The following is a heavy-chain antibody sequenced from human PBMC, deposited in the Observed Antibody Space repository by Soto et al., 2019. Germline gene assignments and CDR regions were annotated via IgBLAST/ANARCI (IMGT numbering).Heavy chain of an antibody. CDR3: ARGSRMKIPAASGGDDYYHGLDV. V-gene: IGHV4-34*01. Sequence: QVQLQQWGAGLLKPSETLSLNCAVYGGSFSGYYWSWIRQPPGKGLEWMGEINHRGSINYNPSLKGRVTMSVDTSKNQSSLKLNSVNAADTAVFYCARGSRMKIPAASGGDDYYHGLDVWGQGTAVTVSS. CDR1: GGSFSGYY. J-gene: IGHJ6*02. CDR2: INHRGSI. D-gene: IGHD3-16*01.